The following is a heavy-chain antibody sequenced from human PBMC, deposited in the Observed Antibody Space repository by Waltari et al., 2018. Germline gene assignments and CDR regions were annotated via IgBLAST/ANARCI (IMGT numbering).Heavy chain of an antibody. CDR2: ISGSGGST. CDR1: GFTFSSYA. D-gene: IGHD6-13*01. J-gene: IGHJ4*02. Sequence: EVQLLESGGGLVQPGGSLRLSCAASGFTFSSYAMSWVRQAPGKGLDWVSAISGSGGSTYYADSVKGRFTISRDNSKNTLYLQMNSLRAEDTAVYYCAKDRVGQQLVRGTFDYWGQGTLVTVSS. V-gene: IGHV3-23*01. CDR3: AKDRVGQQLVRGTFDY.